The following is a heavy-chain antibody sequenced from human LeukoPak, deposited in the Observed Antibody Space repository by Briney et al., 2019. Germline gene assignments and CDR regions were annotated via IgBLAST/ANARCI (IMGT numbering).Heavy chain of an antibody. D-gene: IGHD4-23*01. CDR3: AKDGGKLHSYYMDV. CDR1: GFTFSSYG. V-gene: IGHV3-30*02. J-gene: IGHJ6*03. Sequence: GGSLRLSCAASGFTFSSYGMHWVRQAPGKGLEWVAFIRYDGSNKYYADSVKGRFTISRDNSKNTLYLQMNSLRAEDTAVYYCAKDGGKLHSYYMDVWGKGTTVTISS. CDR2: IRYDGSNK.